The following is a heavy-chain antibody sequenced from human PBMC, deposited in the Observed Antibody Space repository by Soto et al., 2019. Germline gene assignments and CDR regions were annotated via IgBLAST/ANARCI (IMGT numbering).Heavy chain of an antibody. CDR2: IGRSGETI. V-gene: IGHV3-48*03. CDR1: GFTFSSFE. D-gene: IGHD6-6*01. J-gene: IGHJ4*02. CDR3: ARDSRGGAARRPTFYY. Sequence: AGSLSLTCVGSGFTFSSFEMNWLRKTPGTGLEWLSYIGRSGETIYYADAVKGRFTISRDNAKSSLFLQMNGLRDEDTGIYYCARDSRGGAARRPTFYYWGRGTLVTVSS.